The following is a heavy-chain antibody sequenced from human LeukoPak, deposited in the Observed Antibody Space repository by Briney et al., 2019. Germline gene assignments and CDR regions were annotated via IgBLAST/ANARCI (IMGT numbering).Heavy chain of an antibody. CDR3: ARGDYYDRFFDY. Sequence: GGSLRLSCAASGFTFSSSWMNWVRQAPGKGLEWVADIKQDGSEKYYVDSAKGRFTISRDNAKNSLFLQMNSLRAEDTAVYYCARGDYYDRFFDYWGQGTLVTVSS. V-gene: IGHV3-7*01. CDR1: GFTFSSSW. CDR2: IKQDGSEK. J-gene: IGHJ4*02. D-gene: IGHD3-22*01.